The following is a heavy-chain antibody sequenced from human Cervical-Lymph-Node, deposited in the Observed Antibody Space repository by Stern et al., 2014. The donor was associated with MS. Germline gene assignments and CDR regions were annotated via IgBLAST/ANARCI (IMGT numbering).Heavy chain of an antibody. CDR2: ISDDGNSK. Sequence: MQLVESGGGVVQPGRSLRVSCAAAGFTFTSYAMNWVRQAPGKGLEWVAVISDDGNSKCYADSVKGRFTISRDNSKNTLYLQMSSLRAEDTAVYYCVRERSSRGFDYWGQGSLVTVSS. J-gene: IGHJ4*02. CDR1: GFTFTSYA. CDR3: VRERSSRGFDY. D-gene: IGHD5/OR15-5a*01. V-gene: IGHV3-30-3*01.